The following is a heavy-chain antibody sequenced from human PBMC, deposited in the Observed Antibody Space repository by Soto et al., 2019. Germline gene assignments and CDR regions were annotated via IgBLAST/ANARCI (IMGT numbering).Heavy chain of an antibody. CDR1: GGSISSSSYF. CDR3: ATMGTPATGLYFFDY. D-gene: IGHD2-15*01. V-gene: IGHV4-39*07. J-gene: IGHJ4*02. CDR2: IYYSGST. Sequence: SETLSLTCSVSGGSISSSSYFWGWIRQPPGKGLEWIGSIYYSGSTYYSTSLKSRVTISVDTSKSQFSLNLSFVTAADTAVYYCATMGTPATGLYFFDYWGQGSLVTAPQ.